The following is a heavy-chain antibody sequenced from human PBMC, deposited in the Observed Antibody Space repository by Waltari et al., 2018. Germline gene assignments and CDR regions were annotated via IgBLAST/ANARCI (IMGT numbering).Heavy chain of an antibody. J-gene: IGHJ4*02. CDR3: ARHGRIRAVALIDS. CDR1: GASFNGSY. Sequence: QVQLQQWGAGLMKPSETLSLTCAVYGASFNGSYWSWVRQPPGKGLEWIGEINYSGNTNYNPSLKTRVSMAVDTSKNQFSLKLTSVTAADTAVYYCARHGRIRAVALIDSWGQGTLVTVSS. V-gene: IGHV4-34*01. D-gene: IGHD2-15*01. CDR2: INYSGNT.